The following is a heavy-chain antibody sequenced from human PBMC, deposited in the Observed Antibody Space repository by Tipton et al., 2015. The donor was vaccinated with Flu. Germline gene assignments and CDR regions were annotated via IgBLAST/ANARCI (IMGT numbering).Heavy chain of an antibody. Sequence: TLSLTCTVSGGSIRNYYWSWIRQPAGKGLEWIGRISHSGSTNYNASLNGRVTMSVDPSKGQLSLRLSSATAADTAKYYCARDLRGYSGYTGGDAFDVWGQETMVTVSS. CDR1: GGSIRNYY. CDR3: ARDLRGYSGYTGGDAFDV. D-gene: IGHD5-12*01. CDR2: ISHSGST. J-gene: IGHJ3*01. V-gene: IGHV4-4*07.